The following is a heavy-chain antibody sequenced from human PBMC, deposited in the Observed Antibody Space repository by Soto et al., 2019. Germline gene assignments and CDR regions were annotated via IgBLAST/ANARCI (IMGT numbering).Heavy chain of an antibody. CDR2: ISAYNGNT. V-gene: IGHV1-18*01. CDR1: GYTFTSYG. J-gene: IGHJ4*02. CDR3: XXXXXXXXY. Sequence: QVQLVQSGAEVKKPGASVKVSCKASGYTFTSYGISWVRQAPGQGLEWMGWISAYNGNTNYAQKLQGRVTMTTDTSTSTAYMELXXXXXXXXXXXXXXXXXXXXXYXGQGTLVTVSS.